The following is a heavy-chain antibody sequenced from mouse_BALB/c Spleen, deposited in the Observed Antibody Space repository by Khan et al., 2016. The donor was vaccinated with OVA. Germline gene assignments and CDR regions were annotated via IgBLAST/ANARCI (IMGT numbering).Heavy chain of an antibody. D-gene: IGHD1-2*01. CDR3: AASLLLYAVDY. J-gene: IGHJ4*01. CDR1: GFNIKDSY. Sequence: AQRAQSGAELVQPGASVKLSFTASGFNIKDSYIHWVKQRPEQGLEWIGRIDLANGYTIYVPTFQGKATITADTSSHTAYLHLSSLTSEDTVVYYCAASLLLYAVDYWGQGSSVTVSS. V-gene: IGHV14-3*02. CDR2: IDLANGYT.